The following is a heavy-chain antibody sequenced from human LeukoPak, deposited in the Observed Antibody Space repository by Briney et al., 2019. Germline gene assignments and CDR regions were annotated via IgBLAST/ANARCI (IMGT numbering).Heavy chain of an antibody. CDR1: GGTFSSYA. V-gene: IGHV1-69*13. J-gene: IGHJ6*04. CDR3: ARRGSGSYYHLYYYYYYGMDV. D-gene: IGHD3-10*01. Sequence: ASVTVSCTASGGTFSSYAISWVRQAPGQGLEWMGGIIPIFGRANYAQKFQGRVTITADESTSTAYMELSSLRSEDTAVYYCARRGSGSYYHLYYYYYYGMDVWGKGTTVTVSS. CDR2: IIPIFGRA.